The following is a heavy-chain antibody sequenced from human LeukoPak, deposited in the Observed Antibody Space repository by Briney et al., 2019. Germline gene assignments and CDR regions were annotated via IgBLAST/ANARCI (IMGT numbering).Heavy chain of an antibody. Sequence: GGSLRLSCAVSGFTFSSYSMNWVRQALGKGLEWVSSISSSSIYIYYADSVKGRFTISRDNAKNSLCLQMNSLRAEDTAAYYCARGSLYYYDSSGYYYGDYWGQGTLVTVSS. CDR3: ARGSLYYYDSSGYYYGDY. CDR2: ISSSSIYI. J-gene: IGHJ4*02. CDR1: GFTFSSYS. V-gene: IGHV3-21*06. D-gene: IGHD3-22*01.